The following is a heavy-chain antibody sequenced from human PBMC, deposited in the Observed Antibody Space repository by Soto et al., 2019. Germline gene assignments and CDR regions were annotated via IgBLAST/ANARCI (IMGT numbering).Heavy chain of an antibody. CDR1: GYTFTSYG. CDR2: ISAYNGNT. J-gene: IGHJ6*02. CDR3: ASFSIAAADPYGMDV. V-gene: IGHV1-18*01. Sequence: QVQLVQSGAEVKKPGASVKVSCKASGYTFTSYGFSWVRQAPGQGLERMGWISAYNGNTNYAQKVKGRVTMTTDTSTSTAYMELRSLRSDDTAVYYCASFSIAAADPYGMDVWGQGTTVTVSS. D-gene: IGHD6-13*01.